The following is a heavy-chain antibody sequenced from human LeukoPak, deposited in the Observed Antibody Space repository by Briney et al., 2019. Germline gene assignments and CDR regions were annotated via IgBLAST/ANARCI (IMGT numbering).Heavy chain of an antibody. D-gene: IGHD2-15*01. CDR1: GGSISSYY. CDR2: IYYSGST. Sequence: SETLSLTCTVSGGSISSYYWSWIRRPPGKGLEWIGYIYYSGSTNYNPSLKSRVTTSVDTSKNQFSLKLSSVTAADTAVYYCARGLGYCSGGSCYLYYYYGMDVWGQGTTVTVSS. CDR3: ARGLGYCSGGSCYLYYYYGMDV. J-gene: IGHJ6*02. V-gene: IGHV4-59*08.